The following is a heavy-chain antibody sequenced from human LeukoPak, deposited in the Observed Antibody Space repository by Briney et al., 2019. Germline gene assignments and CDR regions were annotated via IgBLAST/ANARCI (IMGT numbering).Heavy chain of an antibody. Sequence: ASVKVSCKASGYTFTGYYMHWVRQAPGQGLEWMGMINPSDVSTSYAQKFQGRATMTRDMSTSTVYMELSSLRSEDTAVYYCARDPLRGIVGPQTFDYWGQGTLVTVSS. V-gene: IGHV1-46*01. CDR3: ARDPLRGIVGPQTFDY. CDR2: INPSDVST. J-gene: IGHJ4*02. D-gene: IGHD1-26*01. CDR1: GYTFTGYY.